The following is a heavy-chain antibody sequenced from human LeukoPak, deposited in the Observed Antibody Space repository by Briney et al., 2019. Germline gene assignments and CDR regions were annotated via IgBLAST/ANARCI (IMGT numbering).Heavy chain of an antibody. CDR3: ARDGGNAFDY. Sequence: SETLSLTCTVPGGSISGYYWSWIRQSPGKGLEWIGYIYYSYSGSTNYNPSLQSRVTISIDTSKNQFSLKLSSVTAADTAVYYRARDGGNAFDYWGQGTLVTVSS. CDR1: GGSISGYY. CDR2: IYYSYSGST. V-gene: IGHV4-59*01. D-gene: IGHD4-23*01. J-gene: IGHJ4*02.